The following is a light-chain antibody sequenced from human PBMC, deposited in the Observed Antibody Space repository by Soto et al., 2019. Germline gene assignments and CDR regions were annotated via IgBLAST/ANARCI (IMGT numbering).Light chain of an antibody. V-gene: IGLV3-21*02. Sequence: SYELTQPPLVSVAPGQTARITCGGNNIESKSVHWYQQRPGQAPVLVIYVDSDRPSGIPDRFSASTSGNTAALTISRVEAGDEADYYCQVWDTISDHYVFGSGTKLTVL. J-gene: IGLJ1*01. CDR2: VDS. CDR3: QVWDTISDHYV. CDR1: NIESKS.